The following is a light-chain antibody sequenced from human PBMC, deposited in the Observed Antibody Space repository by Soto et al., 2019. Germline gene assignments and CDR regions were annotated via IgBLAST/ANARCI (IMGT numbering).Light chain of an antibody. CDR1: QRVDGNY. J-gene: IGKJ1*01. CDR2: GAS. Sequence: EIVLTQSPGTLSLSPGKRATLSCRASQRVDGNYLAWYLQIPGQAPRLLIHGASNRATGIPDRFSGSGSGTDFTLTITRLEPEDSAMYYCQQYDTLPRTFGQGTKVDIK. V-gene: IGKV3-20*01. CDR3: QQYDTLPRT.